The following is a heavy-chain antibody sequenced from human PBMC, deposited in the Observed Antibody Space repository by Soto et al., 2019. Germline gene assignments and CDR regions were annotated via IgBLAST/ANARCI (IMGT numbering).Heavy chain of an antibody. CDR2: IWYDGSNK. Sequence: QVQLVESGGGVVQPGRSLRLSCAASGFTFSSYGMHWVRQAPGKGLEWVAVIWYDGSNKYYADSVKGRFTISRDNSKTMLYMQMNSLRAEDTAVYYCARDGDRFSSSSWYGFEYFQHWGQGTLVTVSS. V-gene: IGHV3-33*01. D-gene: IGHD6-13*01. CDR1: GFTFSSYG. CDR3: ARDGDRFSSSSWYGFEYFQH. J-gene: IGHJ1*01.